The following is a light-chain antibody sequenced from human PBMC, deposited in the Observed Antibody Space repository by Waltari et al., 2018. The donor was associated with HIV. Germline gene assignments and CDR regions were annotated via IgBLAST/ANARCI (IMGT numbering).Light chain of an antibody. Sequence: QSALTQPASVSGSPGQSITISCTGTSSDVGSYNLVSWYQQHPGKAPKPMIYEVSKRPSGGSNRCSGSKSGNTASLTISGLQAEDEADYYCCSYAGSSTYVVFGGGTKLTVL. CDR1: SSDVGSYNL. J-gene: IGLJ2*01. V-gene: IGLV2-23*02. CDR2: EVS. CDR3: CSYAGSSTYVV.